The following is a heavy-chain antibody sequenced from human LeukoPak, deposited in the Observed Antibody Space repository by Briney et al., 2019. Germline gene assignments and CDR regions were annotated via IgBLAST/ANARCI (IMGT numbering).Heavy chain of an antibody. J-gene: IGHJ3*02. CDR3: AGHLTTLYSYAIDI. V-gene: IGHV1-18*01. Sequence: ASVKVSCKASGYTFTSYGISWVRQAPGQGLEWMGWISAYNGNTNYAQKLQGRVTMTTDTSTSTAYMELRSLRSDDTAVYYCAGHLTTLYSYAIDIWGQGTMVTVSS. CDR1: GYTFTSYG. CDR2: ISAYNGNT. D-gene: IGHD4-11*01.